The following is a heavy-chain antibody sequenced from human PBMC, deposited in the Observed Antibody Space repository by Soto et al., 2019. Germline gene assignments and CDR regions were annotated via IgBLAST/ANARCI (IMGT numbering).Heavy chain of an antibody. J-gene: IGHJ6*03. D-gene: IGHD3-3*01. CDR2: IYYSGST. V-gene: IGHV4-31*03. CDR3: ASTETSDFWSGYGYYYYYMDV. CDR1: GGSISSGGYY. Sequence: PSETLSLTCTVSGGSISSGGYYWSWIRQHPGKGLEWIGYIYYSGSTYYNPSLKSRVTISVDTSKNQFSLKLSSVTAADTAVYYCASTETSDFWSGYGYYYYYMDVWGKGTTVTVSS.